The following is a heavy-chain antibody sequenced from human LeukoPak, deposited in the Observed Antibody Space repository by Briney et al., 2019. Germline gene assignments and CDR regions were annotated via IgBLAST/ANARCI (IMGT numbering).Heavy chain of an antibody. CDR2: INHSGST. V-gene: IGHV4-34*01. Sequence: SEILSLTCAVYGGSFSVYYWSWIRQPPGKGLEWIGEINHSGSTNYNPSLKSRVTISVDTSKNQFSLKLSSVTAADTAVYYCARLRYFDWSWFDYWGQGTLVTVSS. J-gene: IGHJ4*02. D-gene: IGHD3-9*01. CDR3: ARLRYFDWSWFDY. CDR1: GGSFSVYY.